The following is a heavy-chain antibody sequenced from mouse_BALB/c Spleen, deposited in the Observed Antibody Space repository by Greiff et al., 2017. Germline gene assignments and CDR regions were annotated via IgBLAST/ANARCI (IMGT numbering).Heavy chain of an antibody. J-gene: IGHJ4*01. CDR2: IYPYNGGT. V-gene: IGHV1S29*02. CDR1: GYTFTDYN. Sequence: SGPELVKPGASVKISCKASGYTFTDYNMHWVKQSHGKSLEWIGYIYPYNGGTGYNQKFKSKATLTVDNSSSTAYMELRSLTSEDSAVYYCAIDGYYAMDYWGQGTSVTVSS. D-gene: IGHD2-3*01. CDR3: AIDGYYAMDY.